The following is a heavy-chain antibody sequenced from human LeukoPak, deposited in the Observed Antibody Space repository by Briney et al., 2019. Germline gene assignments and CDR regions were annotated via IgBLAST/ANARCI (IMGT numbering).Heavy chain of an antibody. V-gene: IGHV3-30*04. CDR2: ISYDGSNK. CDR1: GLTVSSYA. J-gene: IGHJ4*02. CDR3: ARDHIVATIALDY. D-gene: IGHD5-12*01. Sequence: GRSLRLSCAPAGLTVSSYAMHWARHAAGKGLEWVAVISYDGSNKYYAASVKGRFTISRDNSKNTLYLQMNSLRAEDTAVYYCARDHIVATIALDYWGQGTLVTVSS.